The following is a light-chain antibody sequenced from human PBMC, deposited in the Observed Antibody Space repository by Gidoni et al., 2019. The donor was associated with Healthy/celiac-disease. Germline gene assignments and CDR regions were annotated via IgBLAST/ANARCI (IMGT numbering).Light chain of an antibody. CDR1: QSISSW. Sequence: IHITQSPSTLSASVGDRVTITCRASQSISSWLAWYQQKPGKAPKLLIYKASSLESGVPARFSGSGSGTEFTLTISSLQSDDFATYYCQQYNSYPWTFGQGTKVEIK. J-gene: IGKJ1*01. CDR3: QQYNSYPWT. CDR2: KAS. V-gene: IGKV1-5*03.